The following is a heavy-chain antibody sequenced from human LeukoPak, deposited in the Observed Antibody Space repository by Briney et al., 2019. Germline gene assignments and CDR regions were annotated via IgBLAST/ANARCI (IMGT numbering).Heavy chain of an antibody. CDR3: ARDLRGTAMVFDY. CDR2: ISSSSYI. V-gene: IGHV3-21*01. J-gene: IGHJ4*02. Sequence: GGSLRLSCAASGFTFSSYSMNWVRQAPGKGLEWVSSISSSSYIYYADSVKGRFTISRDNAKNSLYLQMNSLRAEDTAVYYCARDLRGTAMVFDYWGQGTLVTVSS. D-gene: IGHD5-18*01. CDR1: GFTFSSYS.